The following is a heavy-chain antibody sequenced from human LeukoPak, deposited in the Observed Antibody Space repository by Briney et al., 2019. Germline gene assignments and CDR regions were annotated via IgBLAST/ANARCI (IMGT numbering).Heavy chain of an antibody. D-gene: IGHD1-26*01. CDR3: ARDLETDSGSYLM. Sequence: ASVKVSCKASGGTFSSYAISWVRQAPGQGLEWMGRIIPILGIANYAQKFQGRVTITADKSTSTAYMELSSLRSEDTAVYYCARDLETDSGSYLMWGQGTLVTVSS. J-gene: IGHJ4*02. CDR2: IIPILGIA. CDR1: GGTFSSYA. V-gene: IGHV1-69*04.